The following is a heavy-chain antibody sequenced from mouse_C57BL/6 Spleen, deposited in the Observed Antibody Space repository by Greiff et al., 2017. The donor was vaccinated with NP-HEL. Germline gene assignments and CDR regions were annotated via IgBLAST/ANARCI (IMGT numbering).Heavy chain of an antibody. CDR1: GYSITSGYY. D-gene: IGHD3-2*02. J-gene: IGHJ2*01. CDR2: ISYDGSN. CDR3: ARGGSGYGY. V-gene: IGHV3-6*01. Sequence: EVQVVESGPGLVKPSQSLSLTCSVTGYSITSGYYWNWIRQFPGNKLEWMGYISYDGSNNYNPSLKNRISITRDTSKNQFFLKLNSVTTEDTATYYCARGGSGYGYWGQGTTLTVSS.